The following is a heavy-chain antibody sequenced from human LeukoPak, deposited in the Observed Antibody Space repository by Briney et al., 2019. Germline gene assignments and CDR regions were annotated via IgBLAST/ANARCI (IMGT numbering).Heavy chain of an antibody. J-gene: IGHJ4*02. CDR2: IIPILGIA. D-gene: IGHD5-12*01. CDR3: ARAGIVATPFDY. CDR1: GGTFSSYA. Sequence: ASVKVSCKASGGTFSSYAISWVRQAPGQGLEWMGRIIPILGIANYAQKFQGRVTITADKSTSTAYMELSSLRSEDTAVYYCARAGIVATPFDYWGQGTLVTVSS. V-gene: IGHV1-69*04.